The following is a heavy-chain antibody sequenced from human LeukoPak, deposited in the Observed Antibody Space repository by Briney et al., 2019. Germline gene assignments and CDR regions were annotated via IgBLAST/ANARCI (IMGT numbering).Heavy chain of an antibody. D-gene: IGHD5-24*01. CDR3: ARKRATADWYFDL. CDR1: GGSISSSSYY. J-gene: IGHJ2*01. V-gene: IGHV4-39*07. Sequence: SETLSLTCTVSGGSISSSSYYWGWIRQSPGKGLEWIGSIYYSGSTYYNPSLKSRVTISVDTSKNQFSLKLSSVTAADTAIYYCARKRATADWYFDLWGRGTLVTVSS. CDR2: IYYSGST.